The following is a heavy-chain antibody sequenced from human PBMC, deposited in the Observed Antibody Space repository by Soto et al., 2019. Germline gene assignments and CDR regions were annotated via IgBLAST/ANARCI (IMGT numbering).Heavy chain of an antibody. CDR1: GCSISIYY. V-gene: IGHV4-59*01. CDR3: ARAAARPPYYYYYMDV. CDR2: IYYSGST. J-gene: IGHJ6*03. D-gene: IGHD6-6*01. Sequence: SETLSLTCTVSGCSISIYYWSWIRQRPGKGLEWIGYIYYSGSTNYNPSLKSRVTISVDTSKNQFSLKLSSVTAADTAVYYCARAAARPPYYYYYMDVWGKGTTVTVSS.